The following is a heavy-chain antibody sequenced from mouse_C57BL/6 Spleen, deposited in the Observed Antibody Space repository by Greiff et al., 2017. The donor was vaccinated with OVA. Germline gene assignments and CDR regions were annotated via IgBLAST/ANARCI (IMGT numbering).Heavy chain of an antibody. CDR3: AIYYGNFAWFAY. D-gene: IGHD2-1*01. CDR1: GYTFTDYY. J-gene: IGHJ3*01. Sequence: EVQLQQSGPELVKPGASVKISCKASGYTFTDYYMNWVKQSHGKGLEWIGDINPNNGGTNYNQKFKGKATLTVDKSSSTAYMELRSLTSEDSAVYYCAIYYGNFAWFAYWGQGTLVTVSA. CDR2: INPNNGGT. V-gene: IGHV1-26*01.